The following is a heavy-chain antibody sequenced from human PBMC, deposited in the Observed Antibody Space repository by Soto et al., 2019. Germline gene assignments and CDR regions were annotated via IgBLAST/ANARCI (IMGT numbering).Heavy chain of an antibody. Sequence: GESLKISCKGSGYSFISYWIDWVRQMPGKGLEWMGIIYPGDSETKYSPSFQGQVTISADKSINTAYLQWISLKASDTAMYYCARRAFCGGDCTARPQDYYGMDVWGQGTAVTVSS. J-gene: IGHJ6*02. V-gene: IGHV5-51*01. D-gene: IGHD2-21*02. CDR2: IYPGDSET. CDR3: ARRAFCGGDCTARPQDYYGMDV. CDR1: GYSFISYW.